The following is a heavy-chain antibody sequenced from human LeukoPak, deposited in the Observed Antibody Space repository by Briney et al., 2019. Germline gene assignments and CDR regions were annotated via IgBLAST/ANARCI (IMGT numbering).Heavy chain of an antibody. CDR1: GYTFINYG. J-gene: IGHJ4*02. V-gene: IGHV1-18*01. D-gene: IGHD3-22*01. CDR2: ISADKGHT. Sequence: ASVKVSCKTSGYTFINYGLSWLRQAPGQGLEWMGWISADKGHTRSTEKFQDRITMTTDTSTSTVYMELRGLRSDDTAVYFCARDRQEIDSSGGDFDYWGQGTLVTVSS. CDR3: ARDRQEIDSSGGDFDY.